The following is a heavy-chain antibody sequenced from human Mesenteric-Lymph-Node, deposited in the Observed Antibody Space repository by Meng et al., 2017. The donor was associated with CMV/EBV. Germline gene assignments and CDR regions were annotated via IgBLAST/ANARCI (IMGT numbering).Heavy chain of an antibody. D-gene: IGHD6-6*01. J-gene: IGHJ4*02. Sequence: GGSLRLSCAASGFTFSSYSMNWVRQAPGKGLEWVAVIWYDGSNKYYADSVKGRFTISRDNSKNTLYLQMNSLRAEDTAVYYCAKSKQEYSSSSDYWGQGTLVTVSS. CDR2: IWYDGSNK. CDR3: AKSKQEYSSSSDY. CDR1: GFTFSSYS. V-gene: IGHV3-33*06.